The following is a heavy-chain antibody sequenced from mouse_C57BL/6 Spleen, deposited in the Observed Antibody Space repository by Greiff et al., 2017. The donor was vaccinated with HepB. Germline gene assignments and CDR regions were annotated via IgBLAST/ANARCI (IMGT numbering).Heavy chain of an antibody. Sequence: QVQLQQPGAELVKPGASVKMSCKASGYTFTSYWITWVKQRPGQGLEWIGDIYPGSGSTNYNEKFKSKTTLTVDTSSSTAYMQLSSLTSEDSAVYYGARPYCGSSHWYFDVWGTGTTVTVSS. D-gene: IGHD1-1*01. J-gene: IGHJ1*03. V-gene: IGHV1-55*01. CDR1: GYTFTSYW. CDR2: IYPGSGST. CDR3: ARPYCGSSHWYFDV.